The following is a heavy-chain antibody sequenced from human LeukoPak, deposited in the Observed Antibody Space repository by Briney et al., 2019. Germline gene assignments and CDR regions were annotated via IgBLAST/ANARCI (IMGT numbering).Heavy chain of an antibody. J-gene: IGHJ4*02. Sequence: GEFLKISFKGSGYIFTNSWIGWVRQMPGKGLEWMGIISPGNSDTRYSPSFQGQVTISADKSISTAYLQWSSLKASDTAMYYCATENYGSGRNWGQGTLVTVSS. V-gene: IGHV5-51*01. D-gene: IGHD3-10*01. CDR1: GYIFTNSW. CDR3: ATENYGSGRN. CDR2: ISPGNSDT.